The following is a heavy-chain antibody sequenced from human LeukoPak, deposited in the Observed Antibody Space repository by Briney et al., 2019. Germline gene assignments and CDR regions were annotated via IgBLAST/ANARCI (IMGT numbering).Heavy chain of an antibody. Sequence: GASVKVSCKASGYTFTSYGISWVRQAPGQGLEWMGWISAYNGNTNYAQKLQGRVTMTTDTSTSTAYMELRSLRSDDTAVYYCARGHGRWIQLWYLIFDYWGQGTLVTVSS. D-gene: IGHD5-18*01. CDR1: GYTFTSYG. V-gene: IGHV1-18*01. J-gene: IGHJ4*02. CDR3: ARGHGRWIQLWYLIFDY. CDR2: ISAYNGNT.